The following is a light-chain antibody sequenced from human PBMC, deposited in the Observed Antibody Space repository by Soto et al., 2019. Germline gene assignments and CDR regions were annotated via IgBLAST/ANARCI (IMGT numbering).Light chain of an antibody. CDR3: QQARRFPFT. CDR1: QDISNW. V-gene: IGKV1-12*01. Sequence: DIQMTQSPSSVSASVGDRVTISCRASQDISNWLAWYQQKPGEAPKFLIYAASKLQSGVPSKFSVSGSGTDFTLTISSLQPEDFAVYYCQQARRFPFTFGQGTRLEIK. CDR2: AAS. J-gene: IGKJ5*01.